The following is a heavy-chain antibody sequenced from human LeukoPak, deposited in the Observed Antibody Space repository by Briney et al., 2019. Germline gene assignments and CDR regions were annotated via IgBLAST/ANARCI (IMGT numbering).Heavy chain of an antibody. D-gene: IGHD6-19*01. CDR3: ATVNKQWLVRGVFDY. V-gene: IGHV4-59*04. Sequence: SETLSLTCTVSGGSISGYYWSWIRQPPGKGLEWIGYIYYSGSSYYNPSLKSRVTMSVDTSKSQFSLKLRSVTAADTAVYYCATVNKQWLVRGVFDYWGQGTLVTVSS. CDR2: IYYSGSS. CDR1: GGSISGYY. J-gene: IGHJ4*02.